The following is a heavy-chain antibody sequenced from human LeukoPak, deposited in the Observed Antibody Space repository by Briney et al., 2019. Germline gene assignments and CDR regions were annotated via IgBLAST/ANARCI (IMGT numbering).Heavy chain of an antibody. CDR2: IIPIFGTA. CDR3: ARVWIAAPVESSHDY. J-gene: IGHJ4*02. CDR1: GGTFSSYA. D-gene: IGHD6-13*01. Sequence: SVKVSCKASGGTFSSYAISWVRQAPGQGLEWMGGIIPIFGTANYAQKFQGRVTITADESTSTAYMELSSLRSEDTAVYYCARVWIAAPVESSHDYWGQGTLVTVSS. V-gene: IGHV1-69*13.